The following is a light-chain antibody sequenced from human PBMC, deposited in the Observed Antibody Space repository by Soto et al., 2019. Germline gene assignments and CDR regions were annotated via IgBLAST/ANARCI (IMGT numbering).Light chain of an antibody. CDR1: QSISGY. CDR2: DAS. V-gene: IGKV3-11*01. Sequence: EIVLTQSPATLSLSPGESATLSCRASQSISGYLAWYQQKPGQAPRLLIYDASNRATGIPARFSGSGSGTDFPLTITGLEPDDFAVYYCQQRSNWPPVTFGQGTKLEIK. J-gene: IGKJ2*01. CDR3: QQRSNWPPVT.